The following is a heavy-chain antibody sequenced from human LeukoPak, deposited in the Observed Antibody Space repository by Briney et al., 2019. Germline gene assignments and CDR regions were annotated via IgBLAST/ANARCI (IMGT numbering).Heavy chain of an antibody. CDR1: GGSISSYY. J-gene: IGHJ4*02. CDR3: AMRDYDFWSGYYFDY. V-gene: IGHV4-4*07. D-gene: IGHD3-3*01. CDR2: IYTSGST. Sequence: SETLSLTCTVSGGSISSYYWSWIRQPAGKGLEWIGRIYTSGSTNYNPSLKSRVTMSVDTSKNQFSLKLSSVTAADTAVYYCAMRDYDFWSGYYFDYWGQGTLVTVSS.